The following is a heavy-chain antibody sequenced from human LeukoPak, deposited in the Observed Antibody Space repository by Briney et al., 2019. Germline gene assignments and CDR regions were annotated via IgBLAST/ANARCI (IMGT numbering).Heavy chain of an antibody. J-gene: IGHJ6*03. D-gene: IGHD5/OR15-5a*01. V-gene: IGHV3-20*04. CDR3: ARRGVSYYYYYLDV. Sequence: PGGSLRLSCAASGFTFDDYGMSWVRQAPGKGLEWVSGINWNGGSTGYADSVKGRFTISRDNARYSLYLQMNSLRAEDTAVYYCARRGVSYYYYYLDVWGRGTTVTVSS. CDR2: INWNGGST. CDR1: GFTFDDYG.